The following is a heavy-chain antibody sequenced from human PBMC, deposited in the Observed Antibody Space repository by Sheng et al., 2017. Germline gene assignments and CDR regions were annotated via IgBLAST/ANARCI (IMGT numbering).Heavy chain of an antibody. D-gene: IGHD6-19*01. V-gene: IGHV3-15*01. Sequence: EVQLVESGGGLVKPGGSLRLSCVVSGFNFGNAWMSWVRQAPGKGLEWVGRIRSKTDGGTTDYAAPVKGRFTISRDDSENTLYLQLNSLKTDDTAVYYCTTVYEQWLVTDAFDVWGQGTMVTVSS. J-gene: IGHJ3*01. CDR3: TTVYEQWLVTDAFDV. CDR1: GFNFGNAW. CDR2: IRSKTDGGTT.